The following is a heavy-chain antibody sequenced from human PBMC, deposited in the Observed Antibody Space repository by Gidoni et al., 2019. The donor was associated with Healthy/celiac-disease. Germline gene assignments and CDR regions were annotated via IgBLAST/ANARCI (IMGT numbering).Heavy chain of an antibody. V-gene: IGHV3-73*02. CDR1: GFTFSGSA. D-gene: IGHD3-10*01. CDR2: IRSKANSYAT. Sequence: EVQLVESGGGLVQPGGSLKLSCAASGFTFSGSAMHWVRQASGKGLELVGRIRSKANSYATAYAASVKGRFTISRDDSKNTAYLQMNSLKTEDTAVYYCTRPAPTVGTYYYGSGSPLGYWGQGTLVTVSS. CDR3: TRPAPTVGTYYYGSGSPLGY. J-gene: IGHJ4*02.